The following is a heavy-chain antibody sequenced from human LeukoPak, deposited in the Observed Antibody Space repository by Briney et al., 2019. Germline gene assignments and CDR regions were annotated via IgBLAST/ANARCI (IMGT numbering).Heavy chain of an antibody. CDR2: MNPNSGNT. J-gene: IGHJ4*02. D-gene: IGHD2-2*01. CDR3: ALIPSFQVVPADY. CDR1: GYTFTSYD. Sequence: GASVKVSCKASGYTFTSYDINWVRQATGQGLEWMGWMNPNSGNTGYAQKFQGRVTIIRNTSISTAYMELSSLRSEDTAVYYCALIPSFQVVPADYWGQGTLVTVSS. V-gene: IGHV1-8*03.